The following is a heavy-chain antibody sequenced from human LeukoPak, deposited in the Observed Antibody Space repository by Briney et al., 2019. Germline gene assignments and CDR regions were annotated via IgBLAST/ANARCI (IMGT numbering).Heavy chain of an antibody. Sequence: GGSLKLSCAASGFTFSNYWMSWVRQAPGKGLEWVANIKQDGSEKYYVDSVKGRFTISRDNAKNSLYLQMNSLRAEDTAVYYCARWLYNSGWGIDYWGQGTLVTVSS. D-gene: IGHD6-19*01. CDR2: IKQDGSEK. V-gene: IGHV3-7*01. CDR1: GFTFSNYW. J-gene: IGHJ4*02. CDR3: ARWLYNSGWGIDY.